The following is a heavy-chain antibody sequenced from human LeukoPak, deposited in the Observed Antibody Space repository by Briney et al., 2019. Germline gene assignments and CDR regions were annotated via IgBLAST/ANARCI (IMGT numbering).Heavy chain of an antibody. Sequence: GGSLRLSCAASGFTFSSYAMHWVRQAPGKGLEWVAVISYDGSNKYYAGSVKGRFTISRDNSKNTLYLQMNSLRAEDTAVYYCARDGEERWLQLQYYFDYWGQGTLVTVSS. CDR2: ISYDGSNK. CDR3: ARDGEERWLQLQYYFDY. D-gene: IGHD5-24*01. CDR1: GFTFSSYA. V-gene: IGHV3-30*04. J-gene: IGHJ4*02.